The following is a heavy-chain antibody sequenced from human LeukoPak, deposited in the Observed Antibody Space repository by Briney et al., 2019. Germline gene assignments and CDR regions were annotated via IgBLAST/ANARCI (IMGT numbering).Heavy chain of an antibody. V-gene: IGHV3-21*01. Sequence: PEGSLRLSCAASGFTFSSYSMNWVRQAPGKGLEWVSFISSSSSYKYYADSVKGRLTISRDNAKNSLYLQMNSLRAEDTAVYYCARDYYYDSSGYYGRRGFDYWGQGTLVTVSS. J-gene: IGHJ4*02. CDR2: ISSSSSYK. CDR3: ARDYYYDSSGYYGRRGFDY. D-gene: IGHD3-22*01. CDR1: GFTFSSYS.